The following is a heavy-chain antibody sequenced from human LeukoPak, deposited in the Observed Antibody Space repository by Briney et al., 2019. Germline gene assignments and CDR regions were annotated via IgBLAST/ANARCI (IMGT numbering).Heavy chain of an antibody. V-gene: IGHV4-59*01. CDR3: ARGSTVTTRKFYGMDV. CDR1: GGSISTYY. CDR2: IYSTGSP. J-gene: IGHJ6*02. D-gene: IGHD4-17*01. Sequence: SETLSLTCTVSGGSISTYYWSWVRQPPGKGLEWVGYIYSTGSPNYNPSLKSRVTISVDTSKNQFSLKLSSVTAADTAVYHCARGSTVTTRKFYGMDVWGQGTTVTVSS.